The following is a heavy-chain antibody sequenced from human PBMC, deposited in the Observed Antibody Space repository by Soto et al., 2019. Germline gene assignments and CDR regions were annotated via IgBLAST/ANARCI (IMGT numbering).Heavy chain of an antibody. CDR3: ARKDKSGYFNWFDP. J-gene: IGHJ5*02. V-gene: IGHV5-51*01. CDR1: GYKFTSSW. Sequence: GESLKISCRTSGYKFTSSWIAWVRQKPGKGLEWMGIIFPSDSDTRYSPSFQGQVTISADRSTSTVFLQWASLKASDTAVYFCARKDKSGYFNWFDPWGQGTLVTVS. D-gene: IGHD3-22*01. CDR2: IFPSDSDT.